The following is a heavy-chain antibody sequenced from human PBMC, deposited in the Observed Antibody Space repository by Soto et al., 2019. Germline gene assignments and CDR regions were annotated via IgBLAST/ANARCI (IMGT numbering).Heavy chain of an antibody. Sequence: QVKVVESGGGVVQPGRSLTLSCAASGFIFRNYGMHWVRQAPGKGLEWLGAIWYDGVNKHYADSVKGRFSTSRDNSKNTVYLQINSLRAEDTAVYYCARDQGEIVAAPIENNGLSNRLDSWGQGTLVTVSS. CDR2: IWYDGVNK. CDR3: ARDQGEIVAAPIENNGLSNRLDS. V-gene: IGHV3-33*01. J-gene: IGHJ5*01. CDR1: GFIFRNYG. D-gene: IGHD5-12*01.